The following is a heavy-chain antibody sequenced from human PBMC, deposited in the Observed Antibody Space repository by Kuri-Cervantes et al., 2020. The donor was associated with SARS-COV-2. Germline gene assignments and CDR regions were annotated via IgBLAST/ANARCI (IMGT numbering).Heavy chain of an antibody. Sequence: ESLKISCAASGFTFSSYSMNWVRQAPGKGLEWVGYIYYSGNTNYNPSLKSRVTISVDTSKNQFSLKLSSVTAADTAVYYCARARPYGMDVWGQGTTVTVSS. CDR2: IYYSGNT. J-gene: IGHJ6*02. CDR1: GFTFSSYS. CDR3: ARARPYGMDV. V-gene: IGHV4-59*01.